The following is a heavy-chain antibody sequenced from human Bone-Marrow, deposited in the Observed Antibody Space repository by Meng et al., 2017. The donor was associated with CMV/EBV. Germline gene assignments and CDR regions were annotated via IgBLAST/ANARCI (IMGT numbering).Heavy chain of an antibody. D-gene: IGHD1-20*01. CDR2: INHSGST. V-gene: IGHV4-34*01. CDR1: GGSFSGYY. Sequence: SETLSLTCAVYGGSFSGYYWSWIRQPPGKGLEWIGEINHSGSTYYNPSLKSRVTISVDTSKNQFSLKLSSVTAADTAVYYCARPLTGQYNWFDPWGQGTLVTVSS. CDR3: ARPLTGQYNWFDP. J-gene: IGHJ5*02.